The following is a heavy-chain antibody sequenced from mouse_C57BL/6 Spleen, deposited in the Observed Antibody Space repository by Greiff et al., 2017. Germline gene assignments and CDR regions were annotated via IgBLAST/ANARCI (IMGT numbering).Heavy chain of an antibody. CDR2: IDPSDSET. V-gene: IGHV1-52*01. J-gene: IGHJ2*01. CDR3: ARGDGYDVGD. Sequence: VQLQQPGAELVRPGSSVKLSCKASGYTFTSYWMHWVKQRPIQGLEWIGNIDPSDSETNYNQKFKDKATLTVDKSSSTAYMQLSSLTSEDSAVYYCARGDGYDVGDWGQGTTLTVSS. D-gene: IGHD2-2*01. CDR1: GYTFTSYW.